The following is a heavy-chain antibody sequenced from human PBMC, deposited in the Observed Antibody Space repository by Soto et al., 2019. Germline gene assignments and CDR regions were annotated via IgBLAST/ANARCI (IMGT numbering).Heavy chain of an antibody. Sequence: QLQLQESGPGLVKPSETLSLTCTVSGGSISSSSYYWGWIRQPPGKGLEWIGSIYYSGSTYYNPSLKSRVTISVDTSKNQFSLKLSSVTAADTAVYYCATGATWGYFDLWGRGTLVTVSS. J-gene: IGHJ2*01. CDR1: GGSISSSSYY. CDR2: IYYSGST. V-gene: IGHV4-39*01. CDR3: ATGATWGYFDL. D-gene: IGHD5-12*01.